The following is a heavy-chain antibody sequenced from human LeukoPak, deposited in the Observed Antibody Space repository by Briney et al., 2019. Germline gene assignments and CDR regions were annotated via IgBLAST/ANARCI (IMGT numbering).Heavy chain of an antibody. CDR1: GFTFSAYG. CDR2: IRYDGSNK. CDR3: AKVLGEYSIRSKPLDT. Sequence: PGGSLRLSCAASGFTFSAYGMHWVRQAPVKGLEWVAFIRYDGSNKYYPESVRGRFTVSRDNSKNTLYLQMNSLRPEDTAVYYCAKVLGEYSIRSKPLDTWGQGTLVTVSS. J-gene: IGHJ5*02. V-gene: IGHV3-30*02. D-gene: IGHD6-13*01.